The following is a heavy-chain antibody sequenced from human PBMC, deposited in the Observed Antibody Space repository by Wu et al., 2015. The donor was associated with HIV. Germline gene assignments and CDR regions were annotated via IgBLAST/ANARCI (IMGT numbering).Heavy chain of an antibody. D-gene: IGHD3-3*01. V-gene: IGHV1-24*01. J-gene: IGHJ1*01. CDR3: ATLTGYYDFWGHPGRYFQH. CDR2: FDPEDGET. CDR1: GYTLTELS. Sequence: QVQLVQSGAEVKKPGASVKVSCKVSGYTLTELSMHWVRQAPGKGLEWMGGFDPEDGETIYAQKFQGRVTMTEDTSTDTAYMELSSLRSEDTAVYYCATLTGYYDFWGHPGRYFQHWGQGTLVTVSS.